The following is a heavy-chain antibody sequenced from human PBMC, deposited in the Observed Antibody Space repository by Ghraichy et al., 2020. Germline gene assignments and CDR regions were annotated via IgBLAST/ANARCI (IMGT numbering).Heavy chain of an antibody. CDR3: ARLPSFFVSGTFSTHPDY. D-gene: IGHD3-10*01. CDR1: GASISNSSYC. Sequence: SETLSLICTVSGASISNSSYCWGWIRQSPGKGLEWIGTIYNSGRIYQNPSLKSRVTISIYMSHNEVSLKLYSATAADTAVYYCARLPSFFVSGTFSTHPDYWGQGTLVTVSS. J-gene: IGHJ4*02. V-gene: IGHV4-39*01. CDR2: IYNSGRI.